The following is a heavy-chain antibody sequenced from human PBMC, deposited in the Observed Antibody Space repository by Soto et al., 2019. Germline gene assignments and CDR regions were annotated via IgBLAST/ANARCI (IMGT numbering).Heavy chain of an antibody. D-gene: IGHD6-13*01. Sequence: LSLTCTVSGGSISSYYWSWIRQPPGKGLEWIGYIYYSGSTNYNPSLKSRVTISVDTSKNQFSLKLSSVTAADTAVYYCARLRAGAGSFDPWGQGTMVTVSS. CDR1: GGSISSYY. J-gene: IGHJ5*02. V-gene: IGHV4-59*01. CDR3: ARLRAGAGSFDP. CDR2: IYYSGST.